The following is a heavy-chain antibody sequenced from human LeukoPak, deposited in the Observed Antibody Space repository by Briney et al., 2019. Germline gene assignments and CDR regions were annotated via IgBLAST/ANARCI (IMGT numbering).Heavy chain of an antibody. CDR3: ARECSSTSCYSNYMDV. CDR1: GGSISSYY. D-gene: IGHD2-2*02. V-gene: IGHV4-59*01. CDR2: IYYSGST. Sequence: SETLSLTCTVSGGSISSYYWSWIRQPPGKGLEWIGYIYYSGSTNYNPSLKSRVTISVDTSKNQFSLKLSSVTAADTAVYYCARECSSTSCYSNYMDVWGKGTTVTVSS. J-gene: IGHJ6*03.